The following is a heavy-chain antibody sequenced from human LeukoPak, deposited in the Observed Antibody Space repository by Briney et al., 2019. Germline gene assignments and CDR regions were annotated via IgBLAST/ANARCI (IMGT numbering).Heavy chain of an antibody. V-gene: IGHV4-38-2*01. Sequence: PSETLSLTCAVSGYSISSGYYWGWIRQPPGKGLEWIGSIYHSGSTYYNPSLKSRVTISVDTSKNQFSLKLSSVTAADTAVYYCARAQVGAMDWFDPGGEGTLVTVSS. D-gene: IGHD1-26*01. J-gene: IGHJ5*02. CDR1: GYSISSGYY. CDR2: IYHSGST. CDR3: ARAQVGAMDWFDP.